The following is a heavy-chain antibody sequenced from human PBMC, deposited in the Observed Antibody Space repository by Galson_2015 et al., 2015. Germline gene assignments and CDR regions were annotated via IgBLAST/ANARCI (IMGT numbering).Heavy chain of an antibody. V-gene: IGHV1-8*01. CDR1: GYTFTSYD. D-gene: IGHD3-3*01. CDR2: MNPNSGNT. Sequence: VKVSCKASGYTFTSYDLNWVRQATGQGLEWMGWMNPNSGNTGYAQKFQGRVTMTRNTSISTAHMELSSLRSEDTAVYYCARSQSGSYDFWSGYQGIYYYMDVWGKGTTVTVSS. J-gene: IGHJ6*03. CDR3: ARSQSGSYDFWSGYQGIYYYMDV.